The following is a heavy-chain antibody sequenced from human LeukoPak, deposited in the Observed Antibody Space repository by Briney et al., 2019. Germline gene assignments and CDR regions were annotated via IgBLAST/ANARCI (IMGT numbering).Heavy chain of an antibody. V-gene: IGHV4-31*03. CDR3: ARERSSGWYRF. J-gene: IGHJ4*02. CDR1: GGSIGNGGYF. D-gene: IGHD6-19*01. Sequence: SESLSLTCTVSGGSIGNGGYFWTWLRQYPGKGLEWIGYIYDSVTTYYNPSLKSRVAISLDRFKNQFSLNLTSVTAADRAVYYCARERSSGWYRFWGQGILVAVSS. CDR2: IYDSVTT.